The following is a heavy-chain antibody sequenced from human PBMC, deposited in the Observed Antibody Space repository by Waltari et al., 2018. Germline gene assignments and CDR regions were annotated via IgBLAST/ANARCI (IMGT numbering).Heavy chain of an antibody. CDR2: INPNSGGT. J-gene: IGHJ6*02. CDR1: GYTFTGYY. Sequence: VSCKASGYTFTGYYMHWVRQAPGQGLEWMGWINPNSGGTNYAQKFQGRVTMTKDTSISTAYMELSRLRSDDTAVYYCARRLGSLGYSPYGMDVWGQGTTVTVSS. D-gene: IGHD3-16*02. CDR3: ARRLGSLGYSPYGMDV. V-gene: IGHV1-2*02.